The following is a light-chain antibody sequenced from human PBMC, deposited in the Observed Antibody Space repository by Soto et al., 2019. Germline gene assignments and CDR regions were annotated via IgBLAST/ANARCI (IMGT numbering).Light chain of an antibody. CDR1: SSNIGSNY. CDR3: AAWDDGLSGYV. Sequence: QAVVTQPPSTSGTPGQRVTISCSGSSSNIGSNYVYWYQQLPGTAPKLLIYRSNQRPSGVPDRFSDSKSGTSASLAISGLRSEDEADYFCAAWDDGLSGYVFGTGTQLTVL. CDR2: RSN. V-gene: IGLV1-47*01. J-gene: IGLJ1*01.